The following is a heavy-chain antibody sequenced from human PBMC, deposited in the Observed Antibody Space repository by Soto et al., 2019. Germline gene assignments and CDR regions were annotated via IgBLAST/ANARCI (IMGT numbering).Heavy chain of an antibody. D-gene: IGHD2-2*01. CDR3: AKEPSDCSSTSCYADY. CDR1: GFTFSSYA. J-gene: IGHJ4*02. V-gene: IGHV3-23*01. Sequence: GGSLRLSCAASGFTFSSYAMSWVRQAPGKGLEWVSAISGSGGSTYYADSVKGRFTISRDNSKNTLYLQMNSLRAEDTAVYYCAKEPSDCSSTSCYADYWGQGTLVTVSS. CDR2: ISGSGGST.